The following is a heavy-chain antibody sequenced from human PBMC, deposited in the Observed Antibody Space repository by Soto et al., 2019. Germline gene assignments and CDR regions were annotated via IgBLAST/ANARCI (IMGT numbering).Heavy chain of an antibody. D-gene: IGHD1-26*01. CDR2: IKHNGAP. CDR1: GVSNSSSRCP. CDR3: ARHGITGSYYDAFDI. J-gene: IGHJ3*02. Sequence: ASGTLSLPRTLSGVSNSSSRCPLGRVRQPPREGVGWCASIKHNGAPFYQPSLQNRATLSVDTSKNQFALKLSSVTAAETAVYYCARHGITGSYYDAFDIWGQGTMVTVSS. V-gene: IGHV4-39*01.